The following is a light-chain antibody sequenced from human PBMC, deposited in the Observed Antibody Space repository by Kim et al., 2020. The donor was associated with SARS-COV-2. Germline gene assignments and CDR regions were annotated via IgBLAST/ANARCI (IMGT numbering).Light chain of an antibody. CDR1: HTINNW. CDR2: HAS. Sequence: DIQTTQTPSSVSAFVGDRVTITCRASHTINNWLAWYQQKPGRATELLSYHASAVQSGSPSRFNGSGSGTDFTLTITTLQPEDCESYHCQQGHSFPLTFGGGTKVDIK. J-gene: IGKJ4*01. V-gene: IGKV1-12*01. CDR3: QQGHSFPLT.